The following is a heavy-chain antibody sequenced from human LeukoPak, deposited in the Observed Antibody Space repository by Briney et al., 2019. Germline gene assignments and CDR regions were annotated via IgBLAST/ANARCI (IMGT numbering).Heavy chain of an antibody. CDR2: ITDSGSTI. Sequence: PGGSLRLSCAASGFTFRDYNMNWVRQAPGKELEWVSYITDSGSTIHYADSVNGRFTISRDNAKNSLCLQMNSLRAEDSAVYYCARSIGLTGGGVDVWGRGTTVTVSS. CDR1: GFTFRDYN. V-gene: IGHV3-11*01. CDR3: ARSIGLTGGGVDV. J-gene: IGHJ6*02. D-gene: IGHD3-9*01.